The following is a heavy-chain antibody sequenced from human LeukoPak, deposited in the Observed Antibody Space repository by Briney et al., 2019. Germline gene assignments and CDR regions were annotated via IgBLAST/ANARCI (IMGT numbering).Heavy chain of an antibody. V-gene: IGHV1-69*13. CDR2: MIPIFGTA. CDR1: GYTFTGYY. Sequence: SVKVSCKASGYTFTGYYRYWVRQGPGPGLEGMGGMIPIFGTANYAQKFLGRVTITADESTSTAYMELSSLRSEDTAVYYCASRRRYCSSTSCEELDYWGQGTLVTVSS. CDR3: ASRRRYCSSTSCEELDY. J-gene: IGHJ4*02. D-gene: IGHD2-2*01.